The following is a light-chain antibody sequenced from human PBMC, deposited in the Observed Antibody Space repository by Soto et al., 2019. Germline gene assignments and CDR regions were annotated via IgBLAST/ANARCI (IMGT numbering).Light chain of an antibody. CDR2: GSS. CDR1: QSISAKH. Sequence: EMVLTQSPGLLSSSPGETAVLSCRASQSISAKHLAWYQLRPCQSPRLLIYGSSGRATCVPVRFSCSGSGTEFTLTLSRLEPEDFVVYGCQHFGTAPPYSFGQRTKLEI. CDR3: QHFGTAPPYS. J-gene: IGKJ2*03. V-gene: IGKV3-20*01.